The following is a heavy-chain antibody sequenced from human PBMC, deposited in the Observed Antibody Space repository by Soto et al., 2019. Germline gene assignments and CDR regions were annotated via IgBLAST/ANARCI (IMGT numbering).Heavy chain of an antibody. Sequence: GSGPTLVNPTQALTLTCTFSGFSLSTSGVGVGWIRQPPGKALEWLALIYWDDDKRYSPSLKSRLTITKDTSKKQVVLTMTNMDPVDTATYYCAHSGTTVTSRWFDPWGQGTLVTVSS. CDR3: AHSGTTVTSRWFDP. V-gene: IGHV2-5*02. J-gene: IGHJ5*02. CDR2: IYWDDDK. CDR1: GFSLSTSGVG. D-gene: IGHD4-4*01.